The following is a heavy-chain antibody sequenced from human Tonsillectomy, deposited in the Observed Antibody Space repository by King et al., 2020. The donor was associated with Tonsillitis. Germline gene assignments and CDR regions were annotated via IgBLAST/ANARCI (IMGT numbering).Heavy chain of an antibody. Sequence: QLQESDPGLVKPSETLSLTCTVSGGSLSSHHWSWVRQSPGKGLEWIGYLYYSGSTKYNPSLKSRVTISGDTAKNQFSLKLASVTAADTAVYFCAGTRSSAFYYDLWGQGSLVTVSS. V-gene: IGHV4-59*11. D-gene: IGHD6-19*01. J-gene: IGHJ4*02. CDR3: AGTRSSAFYYDL. CDR1: GGSLSSHH. CDR2: LYYSGST.